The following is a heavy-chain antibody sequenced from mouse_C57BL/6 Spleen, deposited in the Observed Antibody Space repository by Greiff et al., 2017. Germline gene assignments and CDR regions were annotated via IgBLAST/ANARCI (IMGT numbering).Heavy chain of an antibody. CDR2: IDPENGDT. V-gene: IGHV14-4*01. CDR3: STINYYGSSHWYFDV. Sequence: VQLQQSGAELVRPGASVKLSCTASGFNIKDDYMHWVKQRPEQGLEWIGWIDPENGDTEYASKFQGKATITADTSSNTAYLQLSSLTSEDTAVYYCSTINYYGSSHWYFDVWGTGTTVTVSS. D-gene: IGHD1-1*01. J-gene: IGHJ1*03. CDR1: GFNIKDDY.